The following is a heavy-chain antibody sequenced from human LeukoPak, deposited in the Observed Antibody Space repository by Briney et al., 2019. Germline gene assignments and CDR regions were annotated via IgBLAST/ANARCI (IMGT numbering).Heavy chain of an antibody. V-gene: IGHV3-21*01. J-gene: IGHJ4*02. CDR3: ARDGWRFRELLLSYFDY. D-gene: IGHD3-10*01. CDR1: GFTFISYS. Sequence: PGGSLRLSCAASGFTFISYSMNWVRQAPGKGLEWVSSISSSSSYIYYADSVRGRFTISRDNAKNSLYLQMNSLRAEDTAVYYCARDGWRFRELLLSYFDYWGQGTLVTVSS. CDR2: ISSSSSYI.